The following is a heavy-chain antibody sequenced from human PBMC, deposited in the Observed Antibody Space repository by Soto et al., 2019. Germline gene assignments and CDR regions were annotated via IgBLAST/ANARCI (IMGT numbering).Heavy chain of an antibody. J-gene: IGHJ6*02. D-gene: IGHD2-21*02. CDR3: ARASIRGDAYYYYYGMDV. Sequence: ASVKVSCKASGGTFSSYAISWVRQAPGQGLEWMGGIIPIFGTANYAQKFQGRVTITADESTSTAYMELSSLRSEDTAVYYCARASIRGDAYYYYYGMDVWGQGTTVTVSS. V-gene: IGHV1-69*13. CDR1: GGTFSSYA. CDR2: IIPIFGTA.